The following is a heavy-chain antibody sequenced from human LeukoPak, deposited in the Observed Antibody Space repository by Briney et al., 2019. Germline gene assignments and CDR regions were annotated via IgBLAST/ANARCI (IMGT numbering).Heavy chain of an antibody. V-gene: IGHV4-38-2*02. Sequence: SETLSLTCTVSGYSISSGYYWGWIRQPPGKGLEWIGSTYHSGSTYYNPSLKSRVTISVDTSKNQFSLKLSSVTAADTAVYYCARFYSNYFIDYWGQGTLVTVSS. D-gene: IGHD4-11*01. CDR1: GYSISSGYY. CDR2: TYHSGST. J-gene: IGHJ4*02. CDR3: ARFYSNYFIDY.